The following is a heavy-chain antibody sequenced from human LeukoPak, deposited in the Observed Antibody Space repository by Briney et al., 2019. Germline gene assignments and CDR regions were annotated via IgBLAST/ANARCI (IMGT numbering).Heavy chain of an antibody. D-gene: IGHD3-22*01. CDR1: GYTFTNYG. CDR2: ISGFNGIT. Sequence: ASVKLSCKASGYTFTNYGLSWVRQAPGQGLEWMGWISGFNGITNYAQRLQGRVTMTTDTSTNTAYMELRSLRSDDTAVYYCARDPGIYYHDSSGRFDYWGQGTLVTVSS. J-gene: IGHJ4*02. V-gene: IGHV1-18*01. CDR3: ARDPGIYYHDSSGRFDY.